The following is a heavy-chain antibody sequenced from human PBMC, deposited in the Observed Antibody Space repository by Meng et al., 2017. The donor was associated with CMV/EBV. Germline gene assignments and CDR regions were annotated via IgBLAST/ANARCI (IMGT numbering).Heavy chain of an antibody. J-gene: IGHJ4*02. Sequence: GESLKISCAASGFTFSSYGMHWVRQAPGKGLEWVAVIWYDGSNKYYADSVKGRFTISRDNSKNTLYLQMNSLRAEDTAVYYCAKDYCSSTSCYCFDYWGQGTLVTVSS. CDR1: GFTFSSYG. D-gene: IGHD2-2*01. CDR3: AKDYCSSTSCYCFDY. CDR2: IWYDGSNK. V-gene: IGHV3-33*06.